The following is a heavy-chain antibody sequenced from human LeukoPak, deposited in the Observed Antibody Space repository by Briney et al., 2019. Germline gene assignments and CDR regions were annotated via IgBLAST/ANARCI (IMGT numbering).Heavy chain of an antibody. J-gene: IGHJ4*02. Sequence: ASVKVSCKASGGTFSSYAISWVRQAPGKGLEWMGGFDPEDGETIYAQKFQGRVTMTEDTSTDTAYMELSSLRSEDTAVYYCAISGWLDWGQGTLVTVSS. D-gene: IGHD6-19*01. CDR2: FDPEDGET. CDR1: GGTFSSYA. V-gene: IGHV1-24*01. CDR3: AISGWLD.